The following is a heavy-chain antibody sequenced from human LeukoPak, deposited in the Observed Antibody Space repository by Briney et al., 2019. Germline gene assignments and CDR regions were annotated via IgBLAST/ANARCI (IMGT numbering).Heavy chain of an antibody. Sequence: SETLSLTCTVSGVSISNYYWNWLRQPPGKGLEWIGYIYYSGSTNYNPSLSGRVTMSLDTSKNQFSLRLTSVTAADTAVYYCARGFDSKSTYFDYWGQGTLVTVSS. CDR3: ARGFDSKSTYFDY. D-gene: IGHD5-12*01. CDR2: IYYSGST. V-gene: IGHV4-59*01. CDR1: GVSISNYY. J-gene: IGHJ4*02.